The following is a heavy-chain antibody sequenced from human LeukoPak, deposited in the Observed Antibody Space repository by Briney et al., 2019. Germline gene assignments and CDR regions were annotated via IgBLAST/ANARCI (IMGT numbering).Heavy chain of an antibody. J-gene: IGHJ4*02. D-gene: IGHD2-2*01. V-gene: IGHV3-23*01. Sequence: GGSLRLSCAASGFTFSSYAMSWVRQAPGKGLEWVSAISGSGGSTYYADSVKGRFTISRDNSKNTLYLQMNSLRAEDTAVYYCAKARGGYCSSTSCSGDYWGQGTLVTVSS. CDR2: ISGSGGST. CDR1: GFTFSSYA. CDR3: AKARGGYCSSTSCSGDY.